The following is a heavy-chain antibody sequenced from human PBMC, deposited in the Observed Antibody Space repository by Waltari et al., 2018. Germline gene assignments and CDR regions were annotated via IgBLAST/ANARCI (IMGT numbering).Heavy chain of an antibody. Sequence: EVQLVESGGGLVKPGGSLRISCADSGFTFSSHSMNWVRQAPGKGVEWVSSISGISSYIYYADSVKGLLTISRDNAKNSLYLQMNSLRAEDTAVYYCARSIVPRSGFDYWGQGTLVTVSS. CDR1: GFTFSSHS. V-gene: IGHV3-21*01. J-gene: IGHJ4*02. D-gene: IGHD6-6*01. CDR3: ARSIVPRSGFDY. CDR2: ISGISSYI.